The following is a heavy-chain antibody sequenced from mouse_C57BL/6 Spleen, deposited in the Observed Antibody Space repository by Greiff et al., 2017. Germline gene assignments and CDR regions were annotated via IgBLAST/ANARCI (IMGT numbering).Heavy chain of an antibody. J-gene: IGHJ3*01. CDR3: ARDYGSRPAWFAY. CDR1: GFTFSDYG. CDR2: ISSGSSTI. D-gene: IGHD1-1*01. V-gene: IGHV5-17*01. Sequence: EVHLVESGGGLVKPGGSLKLSCAASGFTFSDYGMHWVRQAPEKGLEWVAYISSGSSTIYYADTVKGRFTISRDNAKNTLFLQMTSLMSEDTAMDYCARDYGSRPAWFAYWGQGTLVTVSA.